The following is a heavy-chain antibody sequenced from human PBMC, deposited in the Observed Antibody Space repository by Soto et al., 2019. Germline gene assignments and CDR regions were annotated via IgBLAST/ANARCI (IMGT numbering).Heavy chain of an antibody. D-gene: IGHD3-10*01. Sequence: PSETLSLTCGVYGGSIRGYYWSWIRQSPGKGLEWIGDINDNGGTNYNPSLKSRVTTSLDTSKKQVSLMVSSVTAADTAVYYCARGRYSYETIYYKFYYSALDVWGQGTTVT. J-gene: IGHJ6*02. V-gene: IGHV4-34*01. CDR1: GGSIRGYY. CDR2: INDNGGT. CDR3: ARGRYSYETIYYKFYYSALDV.